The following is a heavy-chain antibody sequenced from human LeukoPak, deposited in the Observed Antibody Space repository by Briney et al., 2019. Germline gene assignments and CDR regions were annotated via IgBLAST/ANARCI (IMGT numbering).Heavy chain of an antibody. CDR3: ATDPVGYCSGNGCYSVDY. CDR1: GYTLTELS. Sequence: ASVTVSCKVSGYTLTELSMQWVRQAPGKGLEWMGGFDPEDGETVYAQKFQGRLTMTEDTSTDTAYMELSSLRSDDTAVYYCATDPVGYCSGNGCYSVDYWGQGTLVTVSS. J-gene: IGHJ4*02. CDR2: FDPEDGET. D-gene: IGHD2-15*01. V-gene: IGHV1-24*01.